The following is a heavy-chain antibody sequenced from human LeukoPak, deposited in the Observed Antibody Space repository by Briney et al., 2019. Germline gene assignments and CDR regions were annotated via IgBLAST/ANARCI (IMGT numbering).Heavy chain of an antibody. Sequence: GGSLRLSCAASGFTFKSYSIYWVRQAPGKGLEWVAVISFDETKKYYADSVKGRFTISRDNSNSTAFLEMNSLTVDDTAVYFCARDVISRNSITLGLGYWGQGTLVTVSS. V-gene: IGHV3-30*04. CDR1: GFTFKSYS. CDR2: ISFDETKK. D-gene: IGHD5-12*01. CDR3: ARDVISRNSITLGLGY. J-gene: IGHJ4*02.